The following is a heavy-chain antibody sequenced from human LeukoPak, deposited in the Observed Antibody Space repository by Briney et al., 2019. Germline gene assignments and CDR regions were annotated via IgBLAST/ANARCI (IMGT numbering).Heavy chain of an antibody. CDR2: IYYSGST. CDR3: ARHRSRRWFDP. J-gene: IGHJ5*02. CDR1: GGSINSSTYY. Sequence: SETLSLTCTVSGGSINSSTYYWGWIRQPPGKGLEWIGSIYYSGSTYYNPSLKSRVTISVDTSKNQFSLKLSSVTAADTAVYYCARHRSRRWFDPWGQGTLVTVSS. V-gene: IGHV4-39*01. D-gene: IGHD3-10*01.